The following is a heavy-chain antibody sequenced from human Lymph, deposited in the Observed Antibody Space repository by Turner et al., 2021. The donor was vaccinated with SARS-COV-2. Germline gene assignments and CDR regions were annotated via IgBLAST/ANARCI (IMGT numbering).Heavy chain of an antibody. D-gene: IGHD2-15*01. CDR1: GFTFDDYA. CDR2: ISGDGGGT. Sequence: GESGGGVVQPGGSLRLSCAASGFTFDDYAMPWVRQAPGRGLEWVSLISGDGGGTYYADSVKGRFTISRDNSKNSLSLQMNSLRAEDTALYYCAKDPGYCSGGSCYSRTYFDFWGQGTLVTVSA. V-gene: IGHV3-43*02. J-gene: IGHJ4*02. CDR3: AKDPGYCSGGSCYSRTYFDF.